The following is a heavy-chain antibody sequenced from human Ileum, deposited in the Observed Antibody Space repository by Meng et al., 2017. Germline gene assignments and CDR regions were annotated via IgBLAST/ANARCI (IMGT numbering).Heavy chain of an antibody. CDR3: ARGAPGRSCSDY. D-gene: IGHD2-15*01. V-gene: IGHV1-18*01. Sequence: QVQPVQSGPEAKKPGAAAKVPCKASEYTFTGYGVSWVRQAPGQGREWMAWLGAHDGDTSNAPKFQGRVTVSADRPTATAYMELRSLRSDDTAVYYCARGAPGRSCSDYWGQGTLVTVSS. CDR2: LGAHDGDT. CDR1: EYTFTGYG. J-gene: IGHJ4*02.